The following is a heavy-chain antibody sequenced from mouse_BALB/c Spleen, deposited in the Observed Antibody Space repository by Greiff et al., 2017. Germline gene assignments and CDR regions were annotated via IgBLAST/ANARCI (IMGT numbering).Heavy chain of an antibody. V-gene: IGHV5-12-2*01. CDR2: ISNGGGST. Sequence: EVQVVESGGGLVQPGGSLKLSCAASGFTFSSYTMSWVRQTPEKRLAWVAYISNGGGSTYYPDTVKGRFTISRDNAKNTLYLQMSSLKSEDTAMYYCARRITTFAMDYWGQGTSVTVSS. CDR1: GFTFSSYT. D-gene: IGHD1-1*01. J-gene: IGHJ4*01. CDR3: ARRITTFAMDY.